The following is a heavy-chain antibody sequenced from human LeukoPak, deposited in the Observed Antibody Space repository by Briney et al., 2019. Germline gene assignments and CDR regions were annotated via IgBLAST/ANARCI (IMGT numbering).Heavy chain of an antibody. Sequence: GSLRLYCTASGFAFGDYAMSWVRQAPGKGLEWVGLIRRKAYGGTTEYAASVKGRFTISRDDSKSIAYLQMNSLKTEDTAVYYCTREDSSGYYASWFDPWGQGTLVTVSS. D-gene: IGHD3-22*01. V-gene: IGHV3-49*04. CDR1: GFAFGDYA. J-gene: IGHJ5*02. CDR3: TREDSSGYYASWFDP. CDR2: IRRKAYGGTT.